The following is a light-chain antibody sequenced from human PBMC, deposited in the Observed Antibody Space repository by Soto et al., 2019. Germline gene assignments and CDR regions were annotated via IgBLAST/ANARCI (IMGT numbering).Light chain of an antibody. Sequence: DIQMTQSPSSLSASVGDRVTITCRASQTIDNNLNWYQQKPGKAPRLLIYVEFSLQSGVPFRFSGSGSGTDFNLTISSLQHDYFATYFFQQSFSIPYTFGHGTILEIK. CDR2: VEF. J-gene: IGKJ2*01. CDR3: QQSFSIPYT. CDR1: QTIDNN. V-gene: IGKV1-39*01.